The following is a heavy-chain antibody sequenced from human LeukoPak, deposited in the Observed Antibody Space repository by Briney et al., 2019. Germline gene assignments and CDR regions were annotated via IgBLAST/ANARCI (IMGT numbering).Heavy chain of an antibody. V-gene: IGHV4-34*01. CDR3: ARGSYDYVWGSYRYGGACFDY. D-gene: IGHD3-16*02. Sequence: PSETLSPTCAVYGGSFSGYYWSWIRQPPGKGLEWIGEINHSGSTNYNPSLKSRVTISVDTSKNQFSLKLSSVTAADTAVYYCARGSYDYVWGSYRYGGACFDYWGQGTLVTVSS. CDR1: GGSFSGYY. J-gene: IGHJ4*02. CDR2: INHSGST.